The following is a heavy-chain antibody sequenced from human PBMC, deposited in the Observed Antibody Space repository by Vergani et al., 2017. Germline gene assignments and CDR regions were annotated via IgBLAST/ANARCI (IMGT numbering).Heavy chain of an antibody. CDR3: AKDREWCGELTDEGFDY. J-gene: IGHJ4*02. D-gene: IGHD3-10*01. CDR2: ISYDGSNK. Sequence: QVQLVESGGGVVQPGRSLRLSCAASGFTFSSYGMHWVRQAPGKGLEWVAVISYDGSNKYYADSVKGRFTISRDNSKNTLYLQMTSLRAEDTAVYYCAKDREWCGELTDEGFDYWGQGTLVTVSS. CDR1: GFTFSSYG. V-gene: IGHV3-30*18.